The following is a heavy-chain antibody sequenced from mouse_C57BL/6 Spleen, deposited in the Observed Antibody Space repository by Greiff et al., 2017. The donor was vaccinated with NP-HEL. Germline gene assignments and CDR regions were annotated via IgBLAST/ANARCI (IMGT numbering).Heavy chain of an antibody. D-gene: IGHD2-3*01. J-gene: IGHJ2*01. V-gene: IGHV1-80*01. CDR3: ARSPLYDPYYFDY. Sequence: QVQLQQSGAELVKPGASVKISCKASGYAFSSYWMNWVKQRPGKGLEWIGQIYPGDGDTNYNGKFKGKATLTADKSSSPAYMQLSSLTSEDSAVYFCARSPLYDPYYFDYWGQGTTLTVSS. CDR1: GYAFSSYW. CDR2: IYPGDGDT.